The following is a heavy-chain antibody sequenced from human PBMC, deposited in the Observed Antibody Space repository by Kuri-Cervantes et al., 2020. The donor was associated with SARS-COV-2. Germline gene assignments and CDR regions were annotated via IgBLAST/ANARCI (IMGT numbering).Heavy chain of an antibody. CDR2: IIPIFGIA. CDR1: GYTFTSYG. Sequence: SVKVSCKASGYTFTSYGISWVRQAPGQGLEWMGGIIPIFGIANYAQKFQGRVTITADKSTSTAYMELSSLRSEDTAVYYCATNSGSYPLGYGMDVWGQGTTVTVSS. CDR3: ATNSGSYPLGYGMDV. V-gene: IGHV1-69*10. J-gene: IGHJ6*02. D-gene: IGHD1-26*01.